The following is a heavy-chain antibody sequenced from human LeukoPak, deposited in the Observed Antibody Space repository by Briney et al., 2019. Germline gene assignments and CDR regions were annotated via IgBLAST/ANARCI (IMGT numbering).Heavy chain of an antibody. J-gene: IGHJ4*02. D-gene: IGHD3-10*01. CDR3: VIRGRANFDA. CDR2: MNHEGSET. Sequence: GGSLGLSCAVSGFDFSGYWMTWVRQAPGKGLEWVATMNHEGSETYYLHSVKGRFTISRDNAENSLYLLMNGLRPEDMALYYCVIRGRANFDAWGQGTLVTVSS. CDR1: GFDFSGYW. V-gene: IGHV3-7*01.